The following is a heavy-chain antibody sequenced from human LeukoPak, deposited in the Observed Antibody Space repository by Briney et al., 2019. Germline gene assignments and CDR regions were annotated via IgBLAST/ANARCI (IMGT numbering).Heavy chain of an antibody. D-gene: IGHD2-15*01. CDR1: GFTFGDYA. CDR3: GRAPRPVAWNWFDP. Sequence: GGSLRLSCRTSGFTFGDYALSWFRQAPGKGLEWVGFIRSKSYGGTAEYAASVKDRFTISRDDSTRIAYLQMKSLKTEDTGVYYCGRAPRPVAWNWFDPWGQGTLGTVSS. CDR2: IRSKSYGGTA. V-gene: IGHV3-49*03. J-gene: IGHJ5*02.